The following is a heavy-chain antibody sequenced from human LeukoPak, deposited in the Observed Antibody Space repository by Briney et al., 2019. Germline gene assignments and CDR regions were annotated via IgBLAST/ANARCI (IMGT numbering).Heavy chain of an antibody. Sequence: KPSETLSLTRGGSGGSINSYSWGWVRQPAGKGLEWIGRIYTTGTTNYSPPLKSRLTMSLDTSKKHFSLQFRSVTAADTAVYYSGRQGCKASYDDVDYWSQGTLVTVSS. V-gene: IGHV4-59*10. CDR2: IYTTGTT. CDR3: GRQGCKASYDDVDY. D-gene: IGHD5-12*01. J-gene: IGHJ4*02. CDR1: GGSINSYS.